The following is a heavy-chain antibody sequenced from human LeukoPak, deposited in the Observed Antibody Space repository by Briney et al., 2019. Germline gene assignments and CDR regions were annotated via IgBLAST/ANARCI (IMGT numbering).Heavy chain of an antibody. CDR3: ATPYYDFWSGTLHFDY. Sequence: WGWVRQPPGTGLQWIATSYQGASLKSRVTISLDTSKNQFSLRLTSVTAADTAVYYCATPYYDFWSGTLHFDYWGQGTLVTVSS. J-gene: IGHJ4*02. CDR2: SYQGA. V-gene: IGHV4-39*07. D-gene: IGHD3-3*01.